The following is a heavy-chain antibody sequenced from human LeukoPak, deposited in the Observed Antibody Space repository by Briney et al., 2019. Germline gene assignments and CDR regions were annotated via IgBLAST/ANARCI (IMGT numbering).Heavy chain of an antibody. CDR1: GGSISSSSYY. V-gene: IGHV4-39*01. CDR3: ARRGRDYIWGSYRSSYYFDY. CDR2: IYYSGST. Sequence: SETLSLTCTVSGGSISSSSYYWGWIRQPPGKGLEWIGSIYYSGSTYYNPSLKSRVTISVDTSKNQFSLKLSSVTAADTAVYCCARRGRDYIWGSYRSSYYFDYWGQGTLVTVSS. J-gene: IGHJ4*02. D-gene: IGHD3-16*02.